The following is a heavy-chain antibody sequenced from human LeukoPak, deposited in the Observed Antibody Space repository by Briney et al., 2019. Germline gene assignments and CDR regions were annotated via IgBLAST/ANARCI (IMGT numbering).Heavy chain of an antibody. V-gene: IGHV1-8*01. CDR1: GYTFTSYD. Sequence: GASVKVSCKASGYTFTSYDINWVRQATGQGLEWMGWMNPKSGNTGYAQKFQGRVTMTRNTSISTAYMELSSLRSEDTAVYYCARRYCSSTSCPRTQRGFDPWGQGTLVTVSS. D-gene: IGHD2-2*01. CDR2: MNPKSGNT. J-gene: IGHJ5*02. CDR3: ARRYCSSTSCPRTQRGFDP.